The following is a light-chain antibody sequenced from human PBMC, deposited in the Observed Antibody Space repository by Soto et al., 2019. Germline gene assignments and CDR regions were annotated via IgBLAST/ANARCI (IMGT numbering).Light chain of an antibody. V-gene: IGKV1-17*03. CDR3: LQHSSFPRT. CDR2: AAS. CDR1: QGIRNY. Sequence: DIQMTQSPSAMSASVGDRVTITCRASQGIRNYLAWFQQKPGKGPKRLIYAASNLQSGVPSRFSGSGSGTEFTLTISSLQPEDFATYYCLQHSSFPRTFGQGTKLEIK. J-gene: IGKJ2*01.